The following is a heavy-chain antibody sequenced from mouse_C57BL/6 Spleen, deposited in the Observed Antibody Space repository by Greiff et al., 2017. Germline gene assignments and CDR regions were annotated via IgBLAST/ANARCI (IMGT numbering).Heavy chain of an antibody. CDR3: AKRGDGGYFDY. D-gene: IGHD3-3*01. V-gene: IGHV2-9*01. CDR1: GFSLTSYG. CDR2: IWGCGST. J-gene: IGHJ2*01. Sequence: VQGVESGPGLVAPSPSLSITCTVSGFSLTSYGVDWVRQPPGQGLEWLGIIWGCGSTNYNSALMSRLSISKDNSKCQVCLKMNSLQTDDTAMYYCAKRGDGGYFDYWGQGTTLTVSS.